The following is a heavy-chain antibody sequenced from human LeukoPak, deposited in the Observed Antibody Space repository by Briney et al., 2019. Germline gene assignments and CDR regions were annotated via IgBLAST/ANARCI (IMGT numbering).Heavy chain of an antibody. CDR1: GFSFSSYW. Sequence: PGGSLRLSCAVSGFSFSSYWMNWVRQAPGKGLEWVANIKQDGSEKYYADSMKGRFPISRDNAKSSLLLQMNDLRAEATAVYYCTKGGRGNGEVYWGQGKLVTASP. CDR3: TKGGRGNGEVY. V-gene: IGHV3-7*01. J-gene: IGHJ4*02. CDR2: IKQDGSEK. D-gene: IGHD2-8*01.